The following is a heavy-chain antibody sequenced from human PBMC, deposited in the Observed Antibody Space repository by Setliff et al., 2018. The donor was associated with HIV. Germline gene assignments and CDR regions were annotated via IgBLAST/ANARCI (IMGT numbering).Heavy chain of an antibody. CDR3: ARLDYFCHTTKCEHPDY. CDR1: GFTFSDFY. CDR2: SSGGGTV. J-gene: IGHJ4*02. V-gene: IGHV3-11*04. D-gene: IGHD3-3*01. Sequence: GGSLRLSCATSGFTFSDFYMAWVRQAAGKGLEWVAYSSGGGTVYYADSVKGRFTISRDNAKSSVFLQMNSMRADDTAIYYCARLDYFCHTTKCEHPDYWGRGTLVTVSS.